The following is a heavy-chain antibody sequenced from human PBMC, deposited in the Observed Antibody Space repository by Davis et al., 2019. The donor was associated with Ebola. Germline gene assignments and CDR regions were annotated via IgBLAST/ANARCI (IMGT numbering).Heavy chain of an antibody. Sequence: ASVKVSCKASGYIFTTYAMHWVRQAPGQRLEWMGWINAGNGDTKYSQKFQGRVTITRDTSASTAYMELSSLRSEDTAVYYCARAYHYGDYYDYWGQGTLVTVSS. CDR1: GYIFTTYA. CDR2: INAGNGDT. CDR3: ARAYHYGDYYDY. V-gene: IGHV1-3*01. J-gene: IGHJ4*02. D-gene: IGHD4-17*01.